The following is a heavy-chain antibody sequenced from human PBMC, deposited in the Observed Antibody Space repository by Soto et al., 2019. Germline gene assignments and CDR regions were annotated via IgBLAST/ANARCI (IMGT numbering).Heavy chain of an antibody. Sequence: GGSLRLSCAASGFTFSSYAMSWVRQSPGEGLEWVSSVNDSGDRTYYADSVKGRFTISRDNSKNTLYLQMNTLRAEDTALYYCVRDPKTRGWSYNWYDPWGQGTRVTVSS. V-gene: IGHV3-23*01. J-gene: IGHJ5*02. CDR1: GFTFSSYA. D-gene: IGHD6-19*01. CDR3: VRDPKTRGWSYNWYDP. CDR2: VNDSGDRT.